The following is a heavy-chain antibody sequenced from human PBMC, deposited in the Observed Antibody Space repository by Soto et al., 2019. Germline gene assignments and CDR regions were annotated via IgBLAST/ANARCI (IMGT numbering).Heavy chain of an antibody. CDR2: IYYSGST. J-gene: IGHJ4*02. Sequence: SETLSLTCTVSGGSISSGGYYWSWIRQHPGKGLEWNGYIYYSGSTYYNPSLKSRVTISVDTSKNQFSLKLSSVTAADTAVYYCATKMTTVRSPFDYWGQGTLVTVSS. CDR3: ATKMTTVRSPFDY. CDR1: GGSISSGGYY. V-gene: IGHV4-31*03. D-gene: IGHD4-4*01.